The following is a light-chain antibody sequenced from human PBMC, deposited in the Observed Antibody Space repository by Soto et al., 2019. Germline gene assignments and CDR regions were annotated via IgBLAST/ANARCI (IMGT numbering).Light chain of an antibody. J-gene: IGKJ5*01. V-gene: IGKV3-11*01. Sequence: EIVLTQAPATLYLSPGDRATLSCRANQSVGSSLAWIRQRPGQAPSLVIYDAFNRASGTPARFSGSGSGTDFTLTISSLESADFATDYCQQRSTWPMTFGQGTRLEI. CDR1: QSVGSS. CDR2: DAF. CDR3: QQRSTWPMT.